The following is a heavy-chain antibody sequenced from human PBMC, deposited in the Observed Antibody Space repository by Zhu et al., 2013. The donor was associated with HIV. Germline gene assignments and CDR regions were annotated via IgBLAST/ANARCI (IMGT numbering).Heavy chain of an antibody. CDR3: ARFPPLITMVRTPQNENNEN. D-gene: IGHD3-10*01. CDR2: IIPIFGTA. J-gene: IGHJ4*02. CDR1: GGTFSSYA. V-gene: IGHV1-69*01. Sequence: QVQLVQSGAEVKKPGSSVKVSCKASGGTFSSYAISWVRQAPGQGLEWMGGIIPIFGTANYAQKFQGRVTITADESTSTAYMELSSLRSEDTAVYYCARFPPLITMVRTPQNENNENWGQGTLVTVSS.